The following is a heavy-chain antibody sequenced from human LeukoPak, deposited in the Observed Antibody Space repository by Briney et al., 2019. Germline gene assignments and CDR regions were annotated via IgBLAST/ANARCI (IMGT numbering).Heavy chain of an antibody. Sequence: SQTLSLTCTVSGGSISSGSYYWSWIRQPAGKGLEWIGRIYTSGSTNYNPSLKSRVTISVDTSKNQFSLKLSSVTAADTAVYYCARVYCSSTSCHGLDHWGQGTLVTVSS. V-gene: IGHV4-61*02. CDR2: IYTSGST. J-gene: IGHJ4*02. CDR1: GGSISSGSYY. CDR3: ARVYCSSTSCHGLDH. D-gene: IGHD2-2*01.